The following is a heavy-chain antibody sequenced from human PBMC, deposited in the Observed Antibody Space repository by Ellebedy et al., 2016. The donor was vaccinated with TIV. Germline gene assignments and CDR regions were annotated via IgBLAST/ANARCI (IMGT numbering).Heavy chain of an antibody. CDR2: VKHDGTEK. V-gene: IGHV3-7*01. CDR3: ARGDGLTGSFDY. Sequence: GGSLRLSCAASASGFTFSSFWMSWVRQAPGKGLEFVAKVKHDGTEKYYVDSVKGRFTISRDNAKNSLYLQMNSLRAEDTAVYYCARGDGLTGSFDYWGQGTLVTVSS. J-gene: IGHJ4*02. D-gene: IGHD3-9*01. CDR1: GFTFSSFW.